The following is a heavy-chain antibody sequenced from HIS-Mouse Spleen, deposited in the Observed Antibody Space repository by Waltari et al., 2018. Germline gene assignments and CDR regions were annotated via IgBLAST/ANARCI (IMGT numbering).Heavy chain of an antibody. Sequence: QVQLQESGPGLVKPSETLSLTCTVSGGSISSYYWCWIRQPPGKGLEWIGYIYYSGSTTYNPHLKSRGTISVDTSKNQFSLKLSSVTAADTAVYYCARQRYCSSTSCPYFDYWGQGTLVTVSS. CDR2: IYYSGST. V-gene: IGHV4-59*08. CDR3: ARQRYCSSTSCPYFDY. D-gene: IGHD2-2*01. J-gene: IGHJ4*02. CDR1: GGSISSYY.